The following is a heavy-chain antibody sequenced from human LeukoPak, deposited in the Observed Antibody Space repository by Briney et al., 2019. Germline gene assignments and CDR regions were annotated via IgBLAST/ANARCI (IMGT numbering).Heavy chain of an antibody. D-gene: IGHD3-22*01. CDR2: ISTYNGHT. CDR3: ARAGHRRYYYDNGYDY. J-gene: IGHJ4*02. Sequence: ASVKVSCKTSGYIFTNYGISWVRQAPGQGLEWMGWISTYNGHTNYALQLQGRVTMSTDTSTSTAYMELTNLRSDDTAVYYCARAGHRRYYYDNGYDYWGQGTLVTVSS. V-gene: IGHV1-18*01. CDR1: GYIFTNYG.